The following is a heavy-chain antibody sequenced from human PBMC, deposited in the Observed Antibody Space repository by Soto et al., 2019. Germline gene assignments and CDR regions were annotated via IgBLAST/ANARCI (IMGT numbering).Heavy chain of an antibody. CDR1: GDSITRVGYS. J-gene: IGHJ6*02. V-gene: IGHV4-30-2*01. D-gene: IGHD3-3*01. CDR2: IYHTGTT. Sequence: SETLSLTCAVSGDSITRVGYSWSWIRQPPGKALQWIGYIYHTGTTYYTAALKSRVTISLDRSKNQIYLSLNSVTAAATAVYYCAATVFGEYSHYALDVWGQGTTVP. CDR3: AATVFGEYSHYALDV.